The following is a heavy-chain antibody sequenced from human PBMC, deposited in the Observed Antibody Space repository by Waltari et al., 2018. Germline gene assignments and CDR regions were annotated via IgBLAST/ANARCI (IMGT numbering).Heavy chain of an antibody. Sequence: QVQLQESGPGLVKPSGTLSLTCAGSGGSISSSNWWSWVRPPPGKGLEWIGEIYHSGSTTYNPSLKSRVTISVDKSKNQFSLKLSSVTAADTAVYYCARAPSYYYDSSGYYALDYWGQGTLVTVSS. J-gene: IGHJ4*02. CDR2: IYHSGST. D-gene: IGHD3-22*01. CDR3: ARAPSYYYDSSGYYALDY. CDR1: GGSISSSNW. V-gene: IGHV4-4*02.